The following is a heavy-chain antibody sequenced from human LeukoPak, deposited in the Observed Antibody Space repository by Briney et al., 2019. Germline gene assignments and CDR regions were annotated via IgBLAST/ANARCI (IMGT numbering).Heavy chain of an antibody. CDR3: AKGRYGGTDRLFDY. CDR2: ISYDGNTI. V-gene: IGHV3-30-3*01. D-gene: IGHD4-23*01. CDR1: EVTFRNYA. Sequence: PGGSLRLSCAASEVTFRNYAVHWVRQVPGKGLQWVAVISYDGNTIHYADSVKGRFIISRDTSKNTLYLQMNSLRAEDTAVYYCAKGRYGGTDRLFDYWGQGTLVTVSS. J-gene: IGHJ4*02.